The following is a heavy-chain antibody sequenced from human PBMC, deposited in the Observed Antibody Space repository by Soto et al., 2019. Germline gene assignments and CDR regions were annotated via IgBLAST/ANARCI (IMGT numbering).Heavy chain of an antibody. CDR3: AKELNHKIHMTVVNWFDT. Sequence: PGGSLRLSCAASGFTFSSYAMSWVRQAPGKGLEWVSAISGSGGSTYYADSVKGRFTISRDNSKNTLYLQMNSLRAEDTAEYYCAKELNHKIHMTVVNWFDTWGQGTLVTVSS. CDR2: ISGSGGST. D-gene: IGHD3-22*01. J-gene: IGHJ5*02. CDR1: GFTFSSYA. V-gene: IGHV3-23*01.